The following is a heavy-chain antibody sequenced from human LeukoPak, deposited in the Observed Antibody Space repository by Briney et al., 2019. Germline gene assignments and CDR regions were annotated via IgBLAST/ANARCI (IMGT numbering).Heavy chain of an antibody. D-gene: IGHD3-22*01. V-gene: IGHV4-34*01. CDR3: ARRAGRYYDSSGYQLDDAFDI. CDR1: GGSFSGYY. Sequence: SETLSLTCAVYGGSFSGYYWSWIRQPPGKGLEWIGEINHSGSTNYNPSLKSRVTISVDTSKNQFSLKLSSVTAADTAVYYCARRAGRYYDSSGYQLDDAFDIWGQGTMVTVSS. J-gene: IGHJ3*02. CDR2: INHSGST.